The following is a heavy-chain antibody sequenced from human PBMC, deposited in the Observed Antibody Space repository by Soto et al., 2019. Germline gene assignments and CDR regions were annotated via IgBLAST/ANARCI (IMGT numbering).Heavy chain of an antibody. D-gene: IGHD5-18*01. CDR2: ISYDGSNK. J-gene: IGHJ4*02. CDR1: VFTFISYG. Sequence: HPGWSLRLSCASSVFTFISYGMHWVRQAPGKGLEWVAVISYDGSNKYYADSVKGRFTISRDNSKNTLYLQMNSLRAEDTAVYYCARELRAMGYFDYWGQGTLVTVSS. CDR3: ARELRAMGYFDY. V-gene: IGHV3-30*03.